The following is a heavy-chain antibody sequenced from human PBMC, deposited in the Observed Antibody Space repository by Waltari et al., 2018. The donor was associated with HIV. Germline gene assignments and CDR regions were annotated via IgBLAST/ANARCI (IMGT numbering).Heavy chain of an antibody. Sequence: EVQLVESGGGLVKPGGSLRLSCAASGFTFSSYSMNWVRQAPGKGLEGVSSISSSSSYIYYADSVKGRFTISRDNAKNSLYLQMNSLRAEDTAVYYCARDMSGGRDYWGQGTLVTVSS. J-gene: IGHJ4*02. CDR3: ARDMSGGRDY. V-gene: IGHV3-21*01. CDR2: ISSSSSYI. D-gene: IGHD2-8*02. CDR1: GFTFSSYS.